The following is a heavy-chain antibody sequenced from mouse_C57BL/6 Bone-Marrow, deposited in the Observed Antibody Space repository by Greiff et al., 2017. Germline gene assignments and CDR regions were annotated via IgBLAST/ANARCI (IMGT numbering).Heavy chain of an antibody. J-gene: IGHJ2*01. CDR3: SREGLRRYIDN. V-gene: IGHV1-26*01. CDR2: INPNNGGT. CDR1: GYTFTDYY. D-gene: IGHD2-4*01. Sequence: VQLQQSGPELVQPGASVKISCKASGYTFTDYYMNWVKQSHGKSLEWIGDINPNNGGTSYNQKFKGKATLTVDKSSSTAYMELRSLTSEDSAVYYWSREGLRRYIDNWGQGTTRTDAS.